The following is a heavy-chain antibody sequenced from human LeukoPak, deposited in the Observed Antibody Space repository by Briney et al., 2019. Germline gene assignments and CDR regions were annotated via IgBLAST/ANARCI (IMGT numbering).Heavy chain of an antibody. J-gene: IGHJ6*03. Sequence: SETLSLTCTVSGGSISSSSYYWGWIRQPPGKGLEWIESIYYSGSTYYNPSLKSRVTISVDTSKIQISLKLNSVTAADTAVYYCARLRDYYYNYMDVWGKGTTVTISS. V-gene: IGHV4-39*01. CDR3: ARLRDYYYNYMDV. CDR2: IYYSGST. CDR1: GGSISSSSYY.